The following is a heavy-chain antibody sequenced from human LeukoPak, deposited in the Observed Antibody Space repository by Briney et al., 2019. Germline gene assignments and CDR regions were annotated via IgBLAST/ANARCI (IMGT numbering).Heavy chain of an antibody. CDR1: GFTFSNYV. CDR3: TREAVTANGYFDY. Sequence: GGSLRLSCAASGFTFSNYVIHWVRQAPGKGLEWVGRIKSKTDGGTTDYAAPVKGRFTISRDDSKNTLYLQMNSLKTEDTAVYYCTREAVTANGYFDYWGQGTLVTVSS. CDR2: IKSKTDGGTT. D-gene: IGHD2-21*02. V-gene: IGHV3-15*01. J-gene: IGHJ4*02.